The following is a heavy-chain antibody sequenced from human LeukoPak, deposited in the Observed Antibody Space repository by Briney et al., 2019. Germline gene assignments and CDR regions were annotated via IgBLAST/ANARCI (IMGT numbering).Heavy chain of an antibody. J-gene: IGHJ4*02. V-gene: IGHV4-59*08. Sequence: SETLSLTSTVSGASIRSYYWSWIRQPPGKGLEWVGDMYYSGSTNYNPSLKSRVTISVDTSKNQFSLKLTSVTAADTAVYYCASRYSGGYSEFDYWGQGTLVTVSS. CDR1: GASIRSYY. CDR2: MYYSGST. CDR3: ASRYSGGYSEFDY. D-gene: IGHD1-26*01.